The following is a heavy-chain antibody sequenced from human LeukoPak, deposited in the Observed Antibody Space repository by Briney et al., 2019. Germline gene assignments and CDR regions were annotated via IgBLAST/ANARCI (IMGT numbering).Heavy chain of an antibody. CDR1: GFTVSSSF. Sequence: GGSLRLSCAASGFTVSSSFIYWVRRAPGKGLEWVSFIHRDDKTYYADSVKGRFTMSRDSSKNTLYLQMNSLGADDTAVYYCAREMISTPSYFDYWGQGILVTVSS. CDR2: IHRDDKT. CDR3: AREMISTPSYFDY. V-gene: IGHV3-53*01. D-gene: IGHD2-2*01. J-gene: IGHJ4*02.